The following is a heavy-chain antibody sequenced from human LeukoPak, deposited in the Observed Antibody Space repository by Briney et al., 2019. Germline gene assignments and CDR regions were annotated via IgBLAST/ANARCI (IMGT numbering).Heavy chain of an antibody. CDR2: INHSGST. CDR3: ARARRDDYVWGSYRYEFDY. CDR1: GGSFSGYY. Sequence: SETLSLTCAVYGGSFSGYYWSWIRQPPGKGLEWIGEINHSGSTNYNPSLKSRVTISVDTSKNQFSLKLSSVTAADTAVYYCARARRDDYVWGSYRYEFDYWGQGTLVTVSS. J-gene: IGHJ4*02. D-gene: IGHD3-16*02. V-gene: IGHV4-34*01.